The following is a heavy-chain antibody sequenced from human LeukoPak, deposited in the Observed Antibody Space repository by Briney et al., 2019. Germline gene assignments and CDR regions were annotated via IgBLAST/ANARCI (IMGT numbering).Heavy chain of an antibody. CDR1: GFTFSTYE. Sequence: GGSLRLSCAASGFTFSTYEMHWVRQAPGKGLEWVSYMSSTGDIIYYADSVKGRFTISRDNSKNTLYLQMNSLRDEDTAVYYCAVLLKIYYYGSGDDIWGQGTMVTVSS. J-gene: IGHJ3*02. CDR3: AVLLKIYYYGSGDDI. D-gene: IGHD3-10*01. CDR2: MSSTGDII. V-gene: IGHV3-48*03.